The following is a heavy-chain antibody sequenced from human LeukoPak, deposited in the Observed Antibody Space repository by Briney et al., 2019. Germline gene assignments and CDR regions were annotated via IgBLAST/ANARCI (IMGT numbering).Heavy chain of an antibody. CDR2: ISSSSSYI. CDR1: GFTFSSYS. Sequence: PGGSLRLSCAASGFTFSSYSMNWVRQAPGKGLEWVSSISSSSSYIYYADSVKGRFTISRDNAKNSLYLQMNSLRAEDTAVYYCARAVDLGGAFDIWGQGTMVTVSS. V-gene: IGHV3-21*01. D-gene: IGHD3-16*01. CDR3: ARAVDLGGAFDI. J-gene: IGHJ3*02.